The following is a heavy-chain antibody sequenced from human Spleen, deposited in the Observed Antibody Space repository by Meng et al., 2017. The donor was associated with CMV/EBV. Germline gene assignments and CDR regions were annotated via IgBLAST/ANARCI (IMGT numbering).Heavy chain of an antibody. CDR1: GFTFRDYY. V-gene: IGHV3-11*01. Sequence: GESLKISCAASGFTFRDYYMSWIRQAPGKGLEWVSYISSSGSTIYYSDSVRGRFTISRDNAKNSLFLQMNSLRVEDTAFYYCTRDCVATGDYWGQGTLVTVSS. CDR3: TRDCVATGDY. J-gene: IGHJ4*02. CDR2: ISSSGSTI. D-gene: IGHD5-12*01.